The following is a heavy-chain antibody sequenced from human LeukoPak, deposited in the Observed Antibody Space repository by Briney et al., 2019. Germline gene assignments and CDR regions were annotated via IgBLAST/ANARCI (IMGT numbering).Heavy chain of an antibody. J-gene: IGHJ5*02. CDR2: IYYSGST. V-gene: IGHV4-31*03. CDR3: AAAIVVVPAAIDPYHNRFDP. D-gene: IGHD2-2*02. Sequence: SLTLSLTFTISGGSISSGGYYWSWIRQHPGKGLEWIGYIYYSGSTYYNPSLKSRVTISVDTSKNQFSLKLSSVTAADTAVYYCAAAIVVVPAAIDPYHNRFDPWGQGTLVTVSS. CDR1: GGSISSGGYY.